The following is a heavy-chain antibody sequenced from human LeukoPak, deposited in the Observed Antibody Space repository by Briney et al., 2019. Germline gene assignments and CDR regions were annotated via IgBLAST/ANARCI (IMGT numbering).Heavy chain of an antibody. D-gene: IGHD2-2*01. Sequence: PGALSLTCTVSGGSISSSSYYGGWLRQPPGKGLEWRGWIYYSGSTYYNPSLKSRVTISVDTSKNQFSLKLSSVTAADTAVYYCARHLGADIVVVPAANYLDYWGQGTLVTVSS. J-gene: IGHJ4*02. CDR3: ARHLGADIVVVPAANYLDY. CDR2: IYYSGST. V-gene: IGHV4-39*01. CDR1: GGSISSSSYY.